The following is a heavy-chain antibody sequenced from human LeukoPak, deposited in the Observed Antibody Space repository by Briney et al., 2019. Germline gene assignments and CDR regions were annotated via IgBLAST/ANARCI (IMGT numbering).Heavy chain of an antibody. CDR2: IYTSGST. CDR1: GGSISSGSYY. Sequence: SETLSLTCTVSGGSISSGSYYWSWIRQPAGKGLEWIGRIYTSGSTNYNPSLKSRVTISVDTSKNQFSLKLSSVTAADTAVYYCARVTGYVMEDYFDYWGQGTLVTVSS. CDR3: ARVTGYVMEDYFDY. V-gene: IGHV4-61*02. J-gene: IGHJ4*02. D-gene: IGHD6-13*01.